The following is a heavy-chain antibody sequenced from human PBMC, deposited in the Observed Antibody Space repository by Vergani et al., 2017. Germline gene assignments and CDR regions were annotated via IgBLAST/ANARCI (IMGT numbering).Heavy chain of an antibody. D-gene: IGHD2-21*01. CDR1: GFTFSSYG. V-gene: IGHV3-33*01. Sequence: QVQLVESGGGVVQPGRSLRLSCAASGFTFSSYGMHWVRQAPGKGLEWVAVIWYDGSNKYYADSVKGRFTSSRDNSKNTLYLQMNSLRAEDTAVYYCARDMVIRTYYYYDGMDVWGEGRTVTVSS. J-gene: IGHJ6*01. CDR2: IWYDGSNK. CDR3: ARDMVIRTYYYYDGMDV.